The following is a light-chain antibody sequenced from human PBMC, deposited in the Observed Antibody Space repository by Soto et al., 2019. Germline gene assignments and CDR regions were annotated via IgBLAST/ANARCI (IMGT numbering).Light chain of an antibody. V-gene: IGKV1-9*01. CDR3: QQLNDYPFA. CDR2: AAF. CDR1: QDIKNY. J-gene: IGKJ3*01. Sequence: DIQLTQSPSFLPASVGGRVTITCRASQDIKNYLAWYQQKPGKAPNLLIYAAFTLQSGVPSRFSGSGSGTEFTLTISSLQPEDFATYYCQQLNDYPFAFGPGTKVDIK.